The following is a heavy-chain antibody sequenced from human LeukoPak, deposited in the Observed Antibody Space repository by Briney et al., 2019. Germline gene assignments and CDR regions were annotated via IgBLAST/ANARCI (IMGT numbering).Heavy chain of an antibody. V-gene: IGHV6-1*01. CDR1: GDSVSSNSAA. Sequence: SQTLSLTCAISGDSVSSNSAAWTWIRQSPSRGLEWLGRTYYRSKWYNDYAVSVKSRITINPDTSKNQFSLQLNSVTLEDTAVYYCAREKFYSDSSGTFHYWGQGTLVTVTS. J-gene: IGHJ4*02. D-gene: IGHD3-22*01. CDR3: AREKFYSDSSGTFHY. CDR2: TYYRSKWYN.